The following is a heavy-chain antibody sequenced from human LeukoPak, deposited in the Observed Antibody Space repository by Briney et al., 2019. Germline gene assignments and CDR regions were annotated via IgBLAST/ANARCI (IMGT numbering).Heavy chain of an antibody. J-gene: IGHJ4*02. CDR3: ARSEDYYGSGSYSSYFDY. CDR2: IYYSGST. V-gene: IGHV4-59*01. D-gene: IGHD3-10*01. Sequence: PSETLSLTCTVSGGSISSYYWSWIRQPPGKGLEWIGYIYYSGSTNYNPSLKSRVTISVDTSKNQFSLKLSSVTAADTAVYYCARSEDYYGSGSYSSYFDYWGQGTLVTVSS. CDR1: GGSISSYY.